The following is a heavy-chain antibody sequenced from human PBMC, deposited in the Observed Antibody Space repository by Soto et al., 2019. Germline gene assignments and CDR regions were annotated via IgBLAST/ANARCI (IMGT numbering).Heavy chain of an antibody. CDR3: ARGYSSSDPPFDY. CDR1: GYTFTSYA. Sequence: GASVKVSCKASGYTFTSYAMHWVRQAPGQRLEWMGWINAGNGNTKYSQKFQGRVTITRDTSASTAYLEPSSLRSDDTAVYYCARGYSSSDPPFDYWGQGTLVTVSS. J-gene: IGHJ4*02. CDR2: INAGNGNT. V-gene: IGHV1-3*01. D-gene: IGHD6-6*01.